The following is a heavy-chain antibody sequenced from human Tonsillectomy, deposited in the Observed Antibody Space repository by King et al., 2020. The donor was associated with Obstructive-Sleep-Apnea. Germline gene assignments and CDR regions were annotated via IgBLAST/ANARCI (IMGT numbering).Heavy chain of an antibody. Sequence: VQLVESGGGLVQPGRSLRLSCAASGFTFDDYAMHWVRQAPGKGLEWVSGISWNSGNTGDADSVKGRFTISRDNPKNSLYLQMNSLRAEDTALYYCAKDTSIAVRGVHFWGQGTLVTVSS. V-gene: IGHV3-9*01. CDR1: GFTFDDYA. D-gene: IGHD3-10*01. J-gene: IGHJ4*02. CDR2: ISWNSGNT. CDR3: AKDTSIAVRGVHF.